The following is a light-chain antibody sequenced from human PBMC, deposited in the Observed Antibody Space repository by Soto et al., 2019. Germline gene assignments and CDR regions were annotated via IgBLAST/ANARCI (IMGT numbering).Light chain of an antibody. CDR2: GAS. CDR1: QSGSNY. J-gene: IGKJ1*01. CDR3: HQYGGSPQT. Sequence: IVFTHSPGTRSLSPGERDTXXXXSSQSGSNYLAWDQRKPGQAPRLLIYGASSRATGIPDRFSGSGSGTDFTLTISRLEPEDFAVYYCHQYGGSPQTFGQGTKV. V-gene: IGKV3-20*01.